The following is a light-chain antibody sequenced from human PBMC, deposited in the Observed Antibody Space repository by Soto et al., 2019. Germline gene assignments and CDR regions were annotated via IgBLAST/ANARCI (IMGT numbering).Light chain of an antibody. CDR2: GAS. V-gene: IGKV3-20*01. CDR1: QSVRSN. CDR3: QQYGSAPFT. J-gene: IGKJ3*01. Sequence: TKSQAPLTAAPGERAALGGRGSQSVRSNLAWYQQKPCQAPRLLIYGASTRATGIPDLISGSGSGTDFILTSSRLEPEDAAVYYCQQYGSAPFTFGPGTKVDIK.